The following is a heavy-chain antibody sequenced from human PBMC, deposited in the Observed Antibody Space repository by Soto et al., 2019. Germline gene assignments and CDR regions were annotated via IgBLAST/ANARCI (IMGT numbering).Heavy chain of an antibody. D-gene: IGHD3-22*01. Sequence: GESLKISCQAFGWTFTNYWIGWVRQMPGKGLEWMGIIYPGDSDISYSPSFQGQVIISADKSISTAYLQWSSLKASDTAMYYCAILISYIQSGGYYNRHDAFDIWGQGAMVTVSS. CDR2: IYPGDSDI. J-gene: IGHJ3*02. V-gene: IGHV5-51*01. CDR3: AILISYIQSGGYYNRHDAFDI. CDR1: GWTFTNYW.